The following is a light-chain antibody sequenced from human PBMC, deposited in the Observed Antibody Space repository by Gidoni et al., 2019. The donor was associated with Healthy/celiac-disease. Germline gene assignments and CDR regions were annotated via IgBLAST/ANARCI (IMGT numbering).Light chain of an antibody. J-gene: IGLJ2*01. CDR3: NSRDSSDNHLEI. Sequence: SSELTQDPAVSVALGQTVKITCQGDSLRSYYASWYQQKPGQAPVLVIYGKNKRPSGTPDRFSGSSSGNTASLSITGTQAEDEADYYCNSRDSSDNHLEIFGGGTKLTVL. CDR2: GKN. CDR1: SLRSYY. V-gene: IGLV3-19*01.